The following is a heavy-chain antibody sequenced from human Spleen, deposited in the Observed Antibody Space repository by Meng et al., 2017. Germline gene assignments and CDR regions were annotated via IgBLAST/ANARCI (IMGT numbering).Heavy chain of an antibody. D-gene: IGHD3-16*01. CDR3: ETQKGGGPFDY. V-gene: IGHV1-18*01. CDR2: TSVYNGNT. CDR1: GYTFTSYG. J-gene: IGHJ4*02. Sequence: QVQLVQSGAEVKKPGASVKVSCKTSGYTFTSYGISWVRQAPGQGLEWMGWTSVYNGNTNYAQRLKGRVTMPKDTSTSTAYRELRSLSSGGTAVYYCETQKGGGPFDYWGQGTLVTVSS.